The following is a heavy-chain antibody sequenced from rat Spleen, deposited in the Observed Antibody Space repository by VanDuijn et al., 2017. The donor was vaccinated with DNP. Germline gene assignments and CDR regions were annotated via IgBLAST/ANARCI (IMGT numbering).Heavy chain of an antibody. V-gene: IGHV2-43*01. CDR2: MWSGGST. J-gene: IGHJ2*01. CDR1: GFSLTSYH. Sequence: QVQLKESGPGLVQPSETLSLTCTVSGFSLTSYHVSWVRQPPGKGLEWMGVMWSGGSTAYNSALKSRLRISRDTSKSQVLLKMNSLQTEDTAMYFCARRDYWGQGVMVTVSS. CDR3: ARRDY.